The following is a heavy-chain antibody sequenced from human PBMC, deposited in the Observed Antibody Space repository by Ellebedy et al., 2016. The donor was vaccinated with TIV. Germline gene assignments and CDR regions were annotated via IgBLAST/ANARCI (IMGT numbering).Heavy chain of an antibody. CDR3: AKDSNSPGDTGYGDY. CDR2: MNQVGSEK. D-gene: IGHD5-12*01. CDR1: GFTFTTYW. Sequence: PGGSLRLSCAASGFTFTTYWMSWVRQAPGKGLEWVANMNQVGSEKYYVDSVKGRFTISRDNAQNSLYLHMNNLRAEDTAVYYCAKDSNSPGDTGYGDYWGQGVVVTVST. J-gene: IGHJ4*02. V-gene: IGHV3-7*03.